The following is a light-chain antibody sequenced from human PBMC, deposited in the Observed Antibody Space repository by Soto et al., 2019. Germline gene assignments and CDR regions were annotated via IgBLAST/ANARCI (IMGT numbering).Light chain of an antibody. CDR3: QQYDNYWT. CDR2: KAS. J-gene: IGKJ1*01. Sequence: DIQMTQSPSTLSASVGDRHTITCRASQSITSWLAWYQQKPGKAPKLLIYKASSLESGVPSRFSGSGSGTEFTLTINSLQPDDFATYYCQQYDNYWTFGQGTKVDIK. V-gene: IGKV1-5*03. CDR1: QSITSW.